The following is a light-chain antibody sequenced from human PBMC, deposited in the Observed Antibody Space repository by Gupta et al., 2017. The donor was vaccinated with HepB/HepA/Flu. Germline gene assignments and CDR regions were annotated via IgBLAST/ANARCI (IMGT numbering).Light chain of an antibody. V-gene: IGKV1-39*01. CDR3: QHSYT. CDR1: QTISSY. Sequence: DIPMTQSPCSLSASVGDRVTITCRASQTISSYLNWYQQKPGKAPKLLIYIASSLQSGVPSRCSGSGSGTDFTLTISSLQPADSATYYCQHSYTFGQGTKLEIK. CDR2: IAS. J-gene: IGKJ2*01.